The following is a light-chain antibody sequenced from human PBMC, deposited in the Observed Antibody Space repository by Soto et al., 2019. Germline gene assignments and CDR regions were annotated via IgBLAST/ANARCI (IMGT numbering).Light chain of an antibody. CDR2: AAS. J-gene: IGKJ4*01. Sequence: AIRMTQSPSSFSASTGDRVTITCRASQDISNHLAWYQQKPGKAPKLLIYAASTLQGGVPSRFNGSGSGTDFTLTIPCLQSEDFATYYCQHYHSYPISFGGGTNVEVK. V-gene: IGKV1-8*01. CDR1: QDISNH. CDR3: QHYHSYPIS.